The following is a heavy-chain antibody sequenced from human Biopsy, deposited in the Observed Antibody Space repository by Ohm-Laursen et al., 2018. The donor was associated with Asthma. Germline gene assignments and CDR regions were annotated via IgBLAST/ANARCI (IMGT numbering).Heavy chain of an antibody. D-gene: IGHD6-6*01. CDR2: IIPIFGTA. CDR1: DYMFPRYY. Sequence: ASVKVSCKVSDYMFPRYYISWVRQAPGQGLEWMGGIIPIFGTANYAQKFQGRVTITADESTSTAYMELSSLRSEDTAVYYCARERIAARQRRYYFDYWGQGILVTVSS. V-gene: IGHV1-69*13. J-gene: IGHJ4*02. CDR3: ARERIAARQRRYYFDY.